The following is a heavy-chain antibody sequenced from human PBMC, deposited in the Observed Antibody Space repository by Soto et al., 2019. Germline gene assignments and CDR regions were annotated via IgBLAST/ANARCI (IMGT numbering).Heavy chain of an antibody. CDR1: GFTFSNAW. V-gene: IGHV3-15*01. J-gene: IGHJ4*02. CDR3: TTGLSNGYYNFDY. Sequence: GESLKISCAASGFTFSNAWMSWVRQAPGKGLEWVGRIKGEADGGTTDYAAPVKGRITISRDHSKDTLYLQMNSLKTEDTAVYYCTTGLSNGYYNFDYWGQGTPVTVSS. CDR2: IKGEADGGTT. D-gene: IGHD3-22*01.